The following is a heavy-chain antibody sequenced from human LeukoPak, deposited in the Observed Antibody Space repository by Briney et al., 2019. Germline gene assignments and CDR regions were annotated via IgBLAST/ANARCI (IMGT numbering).Heavy chain of an antibody. CDR3: ARGAVGATTIDY. CDR1: GGSISSYY. D-gene: IGHD1-26*01. J-gene: IGHJ4*02. V-gene: IGHV4-59*01. CDR2: IYYSGST. Sequence: SETLSLTCTVSGGSISSYYWSWVRQPPGKGLEWIGYIYYSGSTNYNPSLKSRVTISVDTSKNQFSLKLSSVTAADTAVYYCARGAVGATTIDYWGQGTLVTVSS.